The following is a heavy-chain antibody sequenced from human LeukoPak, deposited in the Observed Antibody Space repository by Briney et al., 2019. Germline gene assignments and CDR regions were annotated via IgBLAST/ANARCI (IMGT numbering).Heavy chain of an antibody. CDR2: VNPSGGNT. J-gene: IGHJ4*02. CDR1: GYIFTSFY. V-gene: IGHV1-46*01. Sequence: ASVKVSCKASGYIFTSFYVHWVRQAPAQGLKWMGIVNPSGGNTGYAQKFQGRVTMTRDTSTSTVYMELSRLRSEDTAVYYCAREVGIRGHFDYWGRGTLVVVSS. D-gene: IGHD1-26*01. CDR3: AREVGIRGHFDY.